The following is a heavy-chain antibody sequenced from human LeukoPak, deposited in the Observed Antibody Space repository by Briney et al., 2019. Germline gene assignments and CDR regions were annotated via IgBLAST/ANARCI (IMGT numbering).Heavy chain of an antibody. CDR2: IFHTGSS. CDR1: DYSISSGYF. J-gene: IGHJ5*02. V-gene: IGHV4-38-2*02. Sequence: SETLSLTCTVSDYSISSGYFWTWIRQPPGKGLEWIGSIFHTGSSYYNPSLKSPVAISVDTSKNQFSLELSSVTAADTAVYYCARDLGRTISDNWFDPWGQGTLVTVSS. CDR3: ARDLGRTISDNWFDP. D-gene: IGHD3-3*01.